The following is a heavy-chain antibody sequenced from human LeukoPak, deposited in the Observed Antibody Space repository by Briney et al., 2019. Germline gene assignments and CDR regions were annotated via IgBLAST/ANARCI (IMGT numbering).Heavy chain of an antibody. CDR2: INQDGSEK. J-gene: IGHJ4*02. V-gene: IGHV3-7*01. CDR3: GRVAKYYYGSETYYFFEH. CDR1: GFTFTTYW. D-gene: IGHD3-10*01. Sequence: GGSLRLSCAASGFTFTTYWMTWVREAPGKGLEWVANINQDGSEKYFVDSVKGRFTISRDNAKNSLYLQMNSLRVEDTAVYYCGRVAKYYYGSETYYFFEHWGQGTPVTASS.